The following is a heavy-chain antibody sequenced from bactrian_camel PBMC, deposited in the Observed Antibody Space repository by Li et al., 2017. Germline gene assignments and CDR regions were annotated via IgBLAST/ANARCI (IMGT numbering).Heavy chain of an antibody. D-gene: IGHD2*01. CDR1: GYTFSNYW. CDR3: AADTILSFVTPIPCTGNGY. V-gene: IGHV3S25*01. CDR2: INSGGSST. Sequence: QLVESGGGLVQPGGSLRLSCAASGYTFSNYWMYWVRQAPGKGLEWVSSINSGGSSTYYADSVKGRFTISRDTAENMVYLQMDNLKPEDTAVYFCAADTILSFVTPIPCTGNGYWGQGTQVTVS. J-gene: IGHJ4*01.